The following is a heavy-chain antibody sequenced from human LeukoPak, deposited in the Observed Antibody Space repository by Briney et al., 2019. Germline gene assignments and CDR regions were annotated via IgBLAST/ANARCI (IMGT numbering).Heavy chain of an antibody. V-gene: IGHV3-7*01. CDR1: GFTFSSYW. CDR3: ARDTSYSSSWYGDAFDI. Sequence: GGSLRLSCAASGFTFSSYWMSWVRQAPGKGLEWVANIKQDGSEKYYVDSVKGRFTISRDNAKNSLYLQMNSLRAEDTAVYYCARDTSYSSSWYGDAFDIWGQGTMVTVSS. CDR2: IKQDGSEK. J-gene: IGHJ3*02. D-gene: IGHD6-13*01.